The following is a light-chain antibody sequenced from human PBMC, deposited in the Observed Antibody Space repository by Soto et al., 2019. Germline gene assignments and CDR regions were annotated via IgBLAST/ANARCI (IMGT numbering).Light chain of an antibody. Sequence: EVVMTQSPATLSVSPGERVTLSCRASQSINAHLACYQQKPGQAPRLLIHGPSTRAASIPARFSGSGFGAEFILTLCRLQSEDFAIYYSEQYKTWLWTFGQGTKVEI. V-gene: IGKV3-15*01. CDR2: GPS. J-gene: IGKJ1*01. CDR1: QSINAH. CDR3: EQYKTWLWT.